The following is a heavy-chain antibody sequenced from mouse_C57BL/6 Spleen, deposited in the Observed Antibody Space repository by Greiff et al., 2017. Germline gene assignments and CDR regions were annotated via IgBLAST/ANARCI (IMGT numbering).Heavy chain of an antibody. CDR3: TRDRGTRCAY. V-gene: IGHV5-9-1*02. J-gene: IGHJ3*01. CDR2: ISSGGDYI. Sequence: DVMLVESGEGLVKPGGSLKLSCAASGFTFSSYAMSWVRQTPEKRLEWVAYISSGGDYIYYADTVKGRFTISRDNARNTLYLQMSSLKSEDTAMYYCTRDRGTRCAYWGQGTLVTVSA. D-gene: IGHD3-3*01. CDR1: GFTFSSYA.